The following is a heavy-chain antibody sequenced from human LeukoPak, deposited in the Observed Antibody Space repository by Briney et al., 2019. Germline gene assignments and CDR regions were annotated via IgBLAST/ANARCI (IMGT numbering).Heavy chain of an antibody. CDR3: ARFGSGRLTAYDNWFDP. CDR1: GCSISIYF. J-gene: IGHJ5*02. V-gene: IGHV4-4*09. Sequence: SETLSLTCTVSGCSISIYFWSWMRHPPVKELERIWYIYTNGRPPYDPFIKSRVTISVATSKNQLSLKLTSVSVEDTAVHSCARFGSGRLTAYDNWFDPWGQGTLVTVSS. D-gene: IGHD3-10*01. CDR2: IYTNGRP.